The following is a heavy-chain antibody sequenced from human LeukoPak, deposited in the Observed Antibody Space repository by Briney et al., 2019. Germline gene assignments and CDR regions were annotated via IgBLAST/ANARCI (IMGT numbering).Heavy chain of an antibody. J-gene: IGHJ6*02. CDR1: GGSISSSSYY. D-gene: IGHD3-10*01. V-gene: IGHV4-39*07. CDR2: IYYSGST. Sequence: SETLSLTFTVSGGSISSSSYYWGWVRQPPGKGLEWIGSIYYSGSTYYNPSLKSRVTISVDTSKNQFSLKLSSVTAADTAVYYCARDAGGPYGMDVWGQGTTVTVSS. CDR3: ARDAGGPYGMDV.